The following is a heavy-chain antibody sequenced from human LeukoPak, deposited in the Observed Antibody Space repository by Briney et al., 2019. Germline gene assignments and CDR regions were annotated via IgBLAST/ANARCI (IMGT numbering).Heavy chain of an antibody. D-gene: IGHD3-22*01. Sequence: PGGSLRLSCAASGFTFSSYAMSWVRQAPGKGLEWVSVIFSGGNIYYADSVKGRFTISRDNSKNMLYLQMNSLRAEDTAVYFCAGGYYSSYYYGMDVWGQGTTVTVSS. V-gene: IGHV3-53*01. J-gene: IGHJ6*02. CDR3: AGGYYSSYYYGMDV. CDR1: GFTFSSYA. CDR2: IFSGGNI.